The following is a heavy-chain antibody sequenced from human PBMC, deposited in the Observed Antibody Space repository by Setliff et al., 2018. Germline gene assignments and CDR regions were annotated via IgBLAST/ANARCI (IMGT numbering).Heavy chain of an antibody. J-gene: IGHJ6*03. D-gene: IGHD3-3*01. CDR3: ARGPPSYDFWSGYYVSNYYMDV. Sequence: PSETLSLTCTVSGGSISSGGYYWSWIRQHPGKGLEWIGYIYYSGSTYYNPSLKSRVTMSVDTSKNQFSLKLSSVTAADTAVYYCARGPPSYDFWSGYYVSNYYMDVWGKGTTVTVSS. V-gene: IGHV4-31*03. CDR2: IYYSGST. CDR1: GGSISSGGYY.